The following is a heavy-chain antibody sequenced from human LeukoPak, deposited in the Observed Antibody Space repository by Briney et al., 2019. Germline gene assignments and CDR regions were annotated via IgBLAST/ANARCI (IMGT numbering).Heavy chain of an antibody. CDR1: GFTFSSYA. CDR3: AKEGDITMIVVVIKYFDY. CDR2: ISGSGGST. J-gene: IGHJ4*02. D-gene: IGHD3-22*01. Sequence: GPLRLSCAASGFTFSSYAMSWVRQAPGKGLEWVSAISGSGGSTYYADSVKGRFTISRDNSKNTLYLQMNSLRAEDTAVYYCAKEGDITMIVVVIKYFDYWGQGTLVTVSS. V-gene: IGHV3-23*01.